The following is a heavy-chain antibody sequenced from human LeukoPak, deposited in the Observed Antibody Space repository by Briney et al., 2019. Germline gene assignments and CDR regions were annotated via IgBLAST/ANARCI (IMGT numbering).Heavy chain of an antibody. CDR3: ARGGPPGYYYDYYMDV. CDR2: IYYSGST. Sequence: PGGSLRLSCAASGLTFSNAWMSWVRQAPGQGLEWIGYIYYSGSTNFNPSLKSRVTISVDTSKNQFSLKMSSVTAADTAVYFCARGGPPGYYYDYYMDVWGKGTTVTISS. V-gene: IGHV4-59*01. J-gene: IGHJ6*03. CDR1: GLTFSNAW.